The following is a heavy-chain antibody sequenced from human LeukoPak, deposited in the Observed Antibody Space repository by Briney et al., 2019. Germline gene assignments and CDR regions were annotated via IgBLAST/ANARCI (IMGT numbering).Heavy chain of an antibody. CDR2: MNPNSGNT. Sequence: ASVTVSFKASGYTFTSYDINWVRQATGQGLEWMGWMNPNSGNTGYAQKFQGRVTMTRNTSISTAYMELSSLRSEDTAVYYCARGRLGGGTRVSKKLYYFDYWGQGTLVTVSS. V-gene: IGHV1-8*01. CDR3: ARGRLGGGTRVSKKLYYFDY. J-gene: IGHJ4*02. CDR1: GYTFTSYD. D-gene: IGHD3-16*01.